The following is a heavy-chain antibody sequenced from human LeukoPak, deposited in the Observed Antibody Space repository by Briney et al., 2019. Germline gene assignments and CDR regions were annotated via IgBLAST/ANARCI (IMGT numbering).Heavy chain of an antibody. J-gene: IGHJ4*02. Sequence: ASVKVSCKASGYTFTSYYMHWVRQAPGQGLEWMGWINPNSGGTNYAQKFQGRVTMTRDTSISTAYMELSRLRSDDTAVYYCARVRFSSTSCYAAYWGQGTLVTVSS. D-gene: IGHD2-2*01. CDR3: ARVRFSSTSCYAAY. V-gene: IGHV1-2*02. CDR2: INPNSGGT. CDR1: GYTFTSYY.